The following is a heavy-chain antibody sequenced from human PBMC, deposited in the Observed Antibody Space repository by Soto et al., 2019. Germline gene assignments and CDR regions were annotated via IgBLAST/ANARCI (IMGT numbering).Heavy chain of an antibody. CDR3: ARGQDYGDYSYAFDI. V-gene: IGHV3-53*01. CDR1: GFTVSSNY. J-gene: IGHJ3*02. D-gene: IGHD4-17*01. Sequence: VPLVESGGGLIQPGGSLRLSCAASGFTVSSNYMSWVRQAPGKGLEWVSVIYSGGSTYYADSMKGRFTISRDTSXXTLYIQRNSLRAEDTAVYYCARGQDYGDYSYAFDIWGQGTMVTGSS. CDR2: IYSGGST.